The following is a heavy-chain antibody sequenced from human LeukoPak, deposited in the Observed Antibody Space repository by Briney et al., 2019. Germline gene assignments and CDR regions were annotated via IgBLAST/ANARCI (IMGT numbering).Heavy chain of an antibody. CDR2: IVVGSGDT. Sequence: SVTVSCKGSSLTFSNSAVQWVRQSRGQRLEWIGWIVVGSGDTNYAQRFQERVTITRDMSTNTAYMELSSLSSEDTAVYYCAAGYCTSISCYAAGVWGQGTTVIVSS. V-gene: IGHV1-58*01. CDR3: AAGYCTSISCYAAGV. J-gene: IGHJ6*02. D-gene: IGHD2-2*01. CDR1: SLTFSNSA.